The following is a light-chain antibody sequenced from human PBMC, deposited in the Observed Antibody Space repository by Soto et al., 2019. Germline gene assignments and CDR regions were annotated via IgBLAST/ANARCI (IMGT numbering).Light chain of an antibody. J-gene: IGLJ3*02. Sequence: QAVLTQPPSASGTPGQRVTSACSGSSSNIGSNTVNWYQQLPGTAPKLLIYSNNQRPSGVPVRFSGSKSGTSASLAISGLQSEAEADYYCAAWDDSLNGWVFGGGTKLTVL. V-gene: IGLV1-44*01. CDR2: SNN. CDR1: SSNIGSNT. CDR3: AAWDDSLNGWV.